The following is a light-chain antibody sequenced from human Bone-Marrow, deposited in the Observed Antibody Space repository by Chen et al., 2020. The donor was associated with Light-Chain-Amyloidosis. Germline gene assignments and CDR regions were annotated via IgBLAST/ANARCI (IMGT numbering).Light chain of an antibody. J-gene: IGLJ3*02. CDR2: DDS. Sequence: SYVLTQPSSVSVAPVQTATIACGGNNIGATSVHWYQQTPGQAPLLVVYDDSDRPSGIPERLSGSNSGNTATLTISRVEAGDEADYYCQVWDRSSDRLVFGGGTKLTVL. CDR3: QVWDRSSDRLV. V-gene: IGLV3-21*02. CDR1: NIGATS.